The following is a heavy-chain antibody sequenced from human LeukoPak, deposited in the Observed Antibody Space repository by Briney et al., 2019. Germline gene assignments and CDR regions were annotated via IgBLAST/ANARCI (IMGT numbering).Heavy chain of an antibody. J-gene: IGHJ4*02. CDR2: ISGYNGKT. CDR3: ARDPYDLLTGYYSGSGGDY. CDR1: GYTFTSYY. D-gene: IGHD3-9*01. Sequence: ASVKVSCKASGYTFTSYYMHWVRQAPGQGLEWVGWISGYNGKTKYAQKVQGRVIMTTDTSTSTAYMGLRRLRSDDTAMYFCARDPYDLLTGYYSGSGGDYWGQGTLVTVSS. V-gene: IGHV1-18*04.